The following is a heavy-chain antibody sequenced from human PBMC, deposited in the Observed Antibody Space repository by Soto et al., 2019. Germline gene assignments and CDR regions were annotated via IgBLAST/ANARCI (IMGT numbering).Heavy chain of an antibody. Sequence: DVYLLESGGTLVQPGGSLRLSCAASGFDFSSYAMTWVRQAPGKGLEWVSGITYTGDTTYYADSVKGRFTISRDNYRNTLYLKMNSLRADDTAMYFCAKDWPGTSSVTSDYWGQGTLVTVSS. V-gene: IGHV3-23*01. CDR2: ITYTGDTT. J-gene: IGHJ4*02. D-gene: IGHD4-17*01. CDR1: GFDFSSYA. CDR3: AKDWPGTSSVTSDY.